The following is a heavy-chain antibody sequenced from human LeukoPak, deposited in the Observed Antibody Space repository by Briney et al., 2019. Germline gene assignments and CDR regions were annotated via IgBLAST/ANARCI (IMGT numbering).Heavy chain of an antibody. CDR3: AKDMCSSTSCSRRAFDI. J-gene: IGHJ3*02. Sequence: GGSLRLSCAASGFSFSSYVMTWVRQAPGKGLEWVSGISGSGTHYADSVKGRFTISRDNSKNMLYLQMNSLRAEDTAVFYCAKDMCSSTSCSRRAFDIWGQGTMVTVSS. CDR2: ISGSGT. V-gene: IGHV3-23*01. D-gene: IGHD2-2*01. CDR1: GFSFSSYV.